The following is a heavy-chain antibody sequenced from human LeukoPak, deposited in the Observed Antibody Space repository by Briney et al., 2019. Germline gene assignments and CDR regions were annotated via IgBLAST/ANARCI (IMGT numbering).Heavy chain of an antibody. V-gene: IGHV3-64*01. J-gene: IGHJ4*02. CDR1: GFTFSDYA. D-gene: IGHD6-19*01. Sequence: PGGSLRLSCAASGFTFSDYAMHWVSQAPGKGLEHVSTIRSDGGSTYYANSVKGRLTISRDNSKNTLYLQMGSLRSEDMAVYFCTRSGWYAREFDYWGQGTLVTVS. CDR2: IRSDGGST. CDR3: TRSGWYAREFDY.